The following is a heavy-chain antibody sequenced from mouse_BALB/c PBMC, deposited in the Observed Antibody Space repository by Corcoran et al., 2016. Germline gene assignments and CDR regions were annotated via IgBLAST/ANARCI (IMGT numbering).Heavy chain of an antibody. CDR2: IYWDDDK. V-gene: IGHV8-12*01. D-gene: IGHD1-1*02. J-gene: IGHJ4*01. CDR3: ARRDYDYDAMDY. Sequence: QVTLKESGPGILQPSQTLSLTCSFSGFSLSTSGMGVSWIRQPSGKGLERLAHIYWDDDKRYNPSLKSRLTISKDTSSNQVFLKITSVDTADTATYYCARRDYDYDAMDYWGQGTSVTVSS. CDR1: GFSLSTSGMG.